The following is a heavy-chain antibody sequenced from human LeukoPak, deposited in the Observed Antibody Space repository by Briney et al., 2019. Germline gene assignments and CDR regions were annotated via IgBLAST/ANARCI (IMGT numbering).Heavy chain of an antibody. CDR2: IIPNSGGT. CDR3: ARANMVRGVGLFFDRNWFDP. V-gene: IGHV1-2*02. D-gene: IGHD3-10*01. Sequence: ASVKVSCKASGGTLANYAVSWVRQAPGQGLEWMGWIIPNSGGTNYAQKFQGRVTMTRDTSISTAYMELSGLRSDDTAVYYCARANMVRGVGLFFDRNWFDPWGQGTLVTVSS. CDR1: GGTLANYA. J-gene: IGHJ5*02.